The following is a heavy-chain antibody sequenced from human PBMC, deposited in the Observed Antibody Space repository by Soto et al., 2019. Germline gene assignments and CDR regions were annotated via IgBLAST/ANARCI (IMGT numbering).Heavy chain of an antibody. CDR3: TRDLTGYAMDV. V-gene: IGHV3-7*01. CDR1: GFTFSSYW. Sequence: PGGSLRLSCAASGFTFSSYWMSWVRQAPGKGLEWVANIKQDGSEKYYVDSVKGRFTISRDNAKNSLNLQMNSLGAEDTAVYYCTRDLTGYAMDVWGQGTTVTVSS. D-gene: IGHD2-2*01. CDR2: IKQDGSEK. J-gene: IGHJ6*02.